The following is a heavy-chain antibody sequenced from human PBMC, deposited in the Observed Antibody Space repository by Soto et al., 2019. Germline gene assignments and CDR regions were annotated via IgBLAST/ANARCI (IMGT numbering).Heavy chain of an antibody. V-gene: IGHV4-39*01. CDR3: ARTTVVTPFAFDI. J-gene: IGHJ3*02. D-gene: IGHD4-17*01. CDR2: IYYSGST. Sequence: ASETLSLTCTVSGGSISSSSYYWGWIRQPPGKGLEWIGSIYYSGSTYYNPSLKSRVTISVDTSKNQFSLKLSSVTAADTAVYYCARTTVVTPFAFDIWGQGTMVTVSS. CDR1: GGSISSSSYY.